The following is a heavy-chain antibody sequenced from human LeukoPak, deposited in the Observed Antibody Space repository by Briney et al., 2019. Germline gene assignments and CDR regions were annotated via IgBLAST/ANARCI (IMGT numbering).Heavy chain of an antibody. CDR1: GFTFSNYG. CDR3: AKDQYYYDSSGPTGDY. J-gene: IGHJ4*02. D-gene: IGHD3-22*01. Sequence: PGGSLRLSCAPSGFTFSNYGIHWVRQAPGKGLEWVSAISGSGASTHYADSVKGRFTISRDNSKNTVYLQMNSLRADDTALYYCAKDQYYYDSSGPTGDYWGQGTLVTVSS. CDR2: ISGSGAST. V-gene: IGHV3-23*01.